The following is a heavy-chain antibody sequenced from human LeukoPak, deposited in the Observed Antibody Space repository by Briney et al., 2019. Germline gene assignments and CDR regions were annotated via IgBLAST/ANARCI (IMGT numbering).Heavy chain of an antibody. CDR2: IKPRIDGGTA. CDR3: ATSVTIYSDAFAI. J-gene: IGHJ3*02. Sequence: GGSLRLSCAASGFPFSNAWMSWVGQAPGQGLEWVGRIKPRIDGGTADYAAPVKVRFTISRDDSKSTLSLQLNSLKTEDTAVYYCATSVTIYSDAFAIWGQGTMVTVSS. V-gene: IGHV3-15*01. D-gene: IGHD4-17*01. CDR1: GFPFSNAW.